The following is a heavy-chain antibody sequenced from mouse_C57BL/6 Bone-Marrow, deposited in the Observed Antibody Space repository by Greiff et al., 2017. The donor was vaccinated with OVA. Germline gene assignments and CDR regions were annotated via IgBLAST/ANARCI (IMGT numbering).Heavy chain of an antibody. D-gene: IGHD2-2*01. CDR2: IDPSDSYT. V-gene: IGHV1-59*01. CDR1: GYTFTSYW. J-gene: IGHJ3*01. Sequence: VQLQQSGAELVRPGTSVKLSCKASGYTFTSYWMHWVKQRPGQGLEWIRVIDPSDSYTNYNQKFKGKATLTVDTSSSTAYMQLSSLTSEDSAVYYCARSGYYGYIWFAYWGQGTLVTVSA. CDR3: ARSGYYGYIWFAY.